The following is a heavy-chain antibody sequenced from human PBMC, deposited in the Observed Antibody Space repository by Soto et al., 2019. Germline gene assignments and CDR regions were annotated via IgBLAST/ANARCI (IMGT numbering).Heavy chain of an antibody. CDR3: AEVPLRPYYFDY. CDR2: VSAGGDNT. Sequence: PGGSLRLSCTASGFTFANYAMHWVRQAPGKGLEWVSRVSAGGDNTDYADAVKGRFTISRDNSKNTLFLQMTSLRAEDTALYYCAEVPLRPYYFDYWGPRTMVTVSS. V-gene: IGHV3-23*01. J-gene: IGHJ4*02. CDR1: GFTFANYA. D-gene: IGHD4-17*01.